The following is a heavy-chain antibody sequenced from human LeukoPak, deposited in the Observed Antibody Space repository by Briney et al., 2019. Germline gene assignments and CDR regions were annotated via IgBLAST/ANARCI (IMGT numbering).Heavy chain of an antibody. CDR2: IYISGST. V-gene: IGHV4-4*07. Sequence: PSETLSLTCTVSGASINSHHWIWIRQPAGKGLEWIGRIYISGSTNYNSSLQSRVTMSVDTSQNQFSLKLTSVTAADTAVYYCARALNPLPGTYYFDYWGQGTLVTVSS. D-gene: IGHD2-15*01. CDR1: GASINSHH. CDR3: ARALNPLPGTYYFDY. J-gene: IGHJ4*02.